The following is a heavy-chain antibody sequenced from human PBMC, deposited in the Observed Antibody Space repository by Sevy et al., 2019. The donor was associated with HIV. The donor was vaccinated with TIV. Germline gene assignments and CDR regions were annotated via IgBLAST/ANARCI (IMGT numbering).Heavy chain of an antibody. D-gene: IGHD4-17*01. J-gene: IGHJ6*02. CDR2: IKSKTDGGTT. Sequence: GGSLRLSCAASGFTFSNAWLSWVRQAPGKGLEWVGRIKSKTDGGTTDYAAPVKGRFTISRDDSKNTLYLQMNSLKTEDTAVYYCTTRTEADYETYYYHYGMDVWGQGTTVTVSS. V-gene: IGHV3-15*01. CDR1: GFTFSNAW. CDR3: TTRTEADYETYYYHYGMDV.